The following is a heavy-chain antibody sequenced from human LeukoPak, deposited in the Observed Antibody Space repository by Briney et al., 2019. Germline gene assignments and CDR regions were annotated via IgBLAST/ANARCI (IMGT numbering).Heavy chain of an antibody. CDR2: IYHSGNT. CDR1: GGSISSISYY. CDR3: ARGVGSGYTDY. Sequence: SETLSPTCTVTGGSISSISYYWGWIRQSPGKGLEWIGSIYHSGNTYYNQSLKSRVIISVDTSKNQFSLKLSSVTAADTAVYYCARGVGSGYTDYWGQGALVTVSS. V-gene: IGHV4-39*01. D-gene: IGHD3-22*01. J-gene: IGHJ4*02.